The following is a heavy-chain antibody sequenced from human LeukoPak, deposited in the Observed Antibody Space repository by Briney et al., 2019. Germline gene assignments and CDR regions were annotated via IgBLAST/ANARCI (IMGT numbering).Heavy chain of an antibody. V-gene: IGHV3-30*02. J-gene: IGHJ4*02. D-gene: IGHD1-26*01. CDR2: IRYDESKK. CDR3: AKSHLPNAYSGTYYCDY. Sequence: GGSLRLSCAASGFTFSYYGMHWVRQAPGKGLEWVAFIRYDESKKFYGDSVKGRFTISRDNSKNTLYLRMNSLRTEDTAVYYCAKSHLPNAYSGTYYCDYWGQGTLVTVA. CDR1: GFTFSYYG.